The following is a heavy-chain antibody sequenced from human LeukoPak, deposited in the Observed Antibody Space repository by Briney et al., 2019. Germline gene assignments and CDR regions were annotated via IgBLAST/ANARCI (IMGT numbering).Heavy chain of an antibody. V-gene: IGHV1-18*04. CDR1: GYTFTSYG. CDR2: ISAYNGNT. D-gene: IGHD3-16*02. J-gene: IGHJ4*02. CDR3: ARGGYYDYVWGSYRYYYFDY. Sequence: ASVTVSCKASGYTFTSYGISWVRQAPGQGLEGMGWISAYNGNTNYAQKLQGRVTMTTDTSTSTAYIELSSLRSEDTAVYYCARGGYYDYVWGSYRYYYFDYWGQGTLVTVSS.